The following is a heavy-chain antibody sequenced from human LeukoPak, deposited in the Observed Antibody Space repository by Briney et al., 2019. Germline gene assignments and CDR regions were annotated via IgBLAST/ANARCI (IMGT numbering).Heavy chain of an antibody. CDR2: IYYSGST. Sequence: PSETLSLTCTVSGGSISSSSYYWGWIRQPPGKGLEWIGSIYYSGSTYYNPSLKSRVTISVDTSKNQFSLKLSSVTAADTAVYYCARWEMATIGIGYWGQGTLVTVSS. V-gene: IGHV4-39*01. CDR1: GGSISSSSYY. CDR3: ARWEMATIGIGY. J-gene: IGHJ4*02. D-gene: IGHD1-1*01.